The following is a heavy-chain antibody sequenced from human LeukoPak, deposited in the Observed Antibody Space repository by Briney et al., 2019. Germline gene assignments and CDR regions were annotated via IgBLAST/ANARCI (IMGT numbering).Heavy chain of an antibody. CDR2: IYYSGST. CDR3: ARDPSFGGSYSYFDY. V-gene: IGHV4-59*01. D-gene: IGHD1-26*01. J-gene: IGHJ4*02. Sequence: SETLSLTCTVSGGSISSYYWSWIRQPPGKGLEWIGYIYYSGSTNYNPSLKSRVTISVDTSKNQSSLKLSSVTAADTAVYYCARDPSFGGSYSYFDYWGQGTLVTVSS. CDR1: GGSISSYY.